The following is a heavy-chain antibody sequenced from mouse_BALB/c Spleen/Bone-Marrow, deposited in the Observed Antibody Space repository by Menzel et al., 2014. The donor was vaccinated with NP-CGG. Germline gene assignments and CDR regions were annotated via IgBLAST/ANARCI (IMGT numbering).Heavy chain of an antibody. CDR2: ISSGSSTI. CDR1: GFTFSSFG. CDR3: ARGGNFAWFAY. D-gene: IGHD2-1*01. J-gene: IGHJ3*01. Sequence: EVKLVESGGGLVQPGGSRKLSCAASGFTFSSFGMHWVRQAPEKGLEWVAYISSGSSTIYYADTVKGRFTISRDNPKNTPFLQMTSLRSEDTAMYYCARGGNFAWFAYWGQGTLVTVSA. V-gene: IGHV5-17*02.